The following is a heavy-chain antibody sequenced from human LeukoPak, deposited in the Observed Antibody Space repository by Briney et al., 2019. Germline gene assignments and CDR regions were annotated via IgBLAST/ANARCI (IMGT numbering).Heavy chain of an antibody. Sequence: TGRSLRLSCAASGFTFSSYAMHWVRQAPGKGLEWVAVISYDGSNKYYADSVKGRFTVSRDNSKNTLFLQMDSLRAEDTAIYYCTKDQGPDYTPLGSATHAYWGQGALVSVSS. V-gene: IGHV3-30-3*01. CDR3: TKDQGPDYTPLGSATHAY. J-gene: IGHJ4*02. CDR1: GFTFSSYA. CDR2: ISYDGSNK. D-gene: IGHD4/OR15-4a*01.